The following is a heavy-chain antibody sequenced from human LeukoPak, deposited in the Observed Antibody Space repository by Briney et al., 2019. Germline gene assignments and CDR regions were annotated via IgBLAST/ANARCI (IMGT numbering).Heavy chain of an antibody. CDR1: GFTFSSYS. Sequence: PGGSLRLSCAASGFTFSSYSMNWVRQAPGKGLEWVANTKPDGSEKNYVGSVKGRFTISRDNTKNSLYLQMDSLRAEDTALYYCARVDYVDEGWGYWGQGTLVTVSS. CDR2: TKPDGSEK. D-gene: IGHD3-16*01. V-gene: IGHV3-7*01. CDR3: ARVDYVDEGWGY. J-gene: IGHJ4*02.